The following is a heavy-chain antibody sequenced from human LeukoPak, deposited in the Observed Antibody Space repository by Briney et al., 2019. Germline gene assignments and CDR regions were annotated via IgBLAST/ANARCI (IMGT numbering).Heavy chain of an antibody. V-gene: IGHV4-4*02. J-gene: IGHJ4*02. CDR2: MYLSGTT. CDR1: GDSINSLDL. Sequence: SGTLSLTCTVSGDSINSLDLWSWVRQPPGKGLEWIGEMYLSGTTHSNPSVKSRVTISIDKSKNQFFLNLSSVTAADTAVYYCAGLVGRYSSGLYYFYFDYWGQGTLVAVSS. CDR3: AGLVGRYSSGLYYFYFDY. D-gene: IGHD3-22*01.